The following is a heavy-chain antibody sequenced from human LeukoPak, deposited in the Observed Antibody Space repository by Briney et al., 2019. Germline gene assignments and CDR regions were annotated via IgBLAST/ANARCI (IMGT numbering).Heavy chain of an antibody. Sequence: ASVKVSCKASGYTFTSYGISWVRQAPGQGLEWMGWISAYNGNTNYAQKLQGRVTMTTDTSTSTAYMELRSLRSDDTAVYYCARDRKHVLLWFGDTFDPWGQGTLVTVSS. V-gene: IGHV1-18*01. CDR2: ISAYNGNT. D-gene: IGHD3-10*01. CDR1: GYTFTSYG. J-gene: IGHJ5*02. CDR3: ARDRKHVLLWFGDTFDP.